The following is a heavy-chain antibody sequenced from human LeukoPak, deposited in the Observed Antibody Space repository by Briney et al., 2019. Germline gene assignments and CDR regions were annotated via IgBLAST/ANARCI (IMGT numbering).Heavy chain of an antibody. CDR3: ASLPLRFLEWLYAFDI. D-gene: IGHD3-3*01. Sequence: SETLSLTCTVPGGSISSSSYYWGWIRQPPGKGLEWIGSIYYSGSTYYNPSLKSRVTISVDTSKNQFSLKLSSVTAADTAVYYCASLPLRFLEWLYAFDIWGQGTMVTVSS. CDR1: GGSISSSSYY. V-gene: IGHV4-39*01. CDR2: IYYSGST. J-gene: IGHJ3*02.